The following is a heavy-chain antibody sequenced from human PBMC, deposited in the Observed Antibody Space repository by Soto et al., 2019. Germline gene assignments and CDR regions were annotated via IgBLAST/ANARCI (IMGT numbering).Heavy chain of an antibody. CDR2: ISAYNGNT. D-gene: IGHD3-3*01. Sequence: ASVKVSCKASGYTFTSYGISWVRQAPGQGLEWMGWISAYNGNTNYAQKLQGRVTMTTDTSTSTAYMELRSLRSDDTAVYYCATGVLGRITIFGVVINNFDYWGQGTLVTVSS. V-gene: IGHV1-18*01. CDR3: ATGVLGRITIFGVVINNFDY. J-gene: IGHJ4*02. CDR1: GYTFTSYG.